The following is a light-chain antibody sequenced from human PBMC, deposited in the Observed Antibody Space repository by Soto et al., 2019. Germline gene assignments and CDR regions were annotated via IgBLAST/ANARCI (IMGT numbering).Light chain of an antibody. V-gene: IGLV2-14*01. J-gene: IGLJ2*01. CDR1: SSDVGGYNY. CDR3: SSYTSSSTPKV. CDR2: DVS. Sequence: QSVLTQPDSVSGSPGQSITISCTGTSSDVGGYNYVSWYQQHPGKAPKHMIYDVSNRPSGVSNRFSGSKSGNTASLTISGLQAEDEADYYCSSYTSSSTPKVFGGGTTLTVL.